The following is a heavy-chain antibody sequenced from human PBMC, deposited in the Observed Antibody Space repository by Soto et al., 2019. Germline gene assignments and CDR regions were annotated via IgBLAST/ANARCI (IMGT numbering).Heavy chain of an antibody. CDR1: GFTFSSYA. Sequence: EVQLLESGGGLVQPGGSLRLSCAASGFTFSSYAMSWVRQAPGKGLEWVSAISGSDGSTYYADSVKGRFTISRDNSKNTLYLQMNSLRAEDTAVYYCAKGRDNGYSSGIQHWGQGTLVTVSS. CDR2: ISGSDGST. D-gene: IGHD6-19*01. J-gene: IGHJ1*01. CDR3: AKGRDNGYSSGIQH. V-gene: IGHV3-23*01.